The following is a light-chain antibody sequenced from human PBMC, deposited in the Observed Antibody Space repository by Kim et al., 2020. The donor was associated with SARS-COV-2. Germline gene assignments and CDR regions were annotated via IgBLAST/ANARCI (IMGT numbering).Light chain of an antibody. CDR3: QSFDNRLSGWV. Sequence: RVTVSCTGSSPTIGAVNVVHWSQQLPGRAPKLLIFADTRRPSGVPDRLSGSKSGTSASLAITGLQAEDEADYYCQSFDNRLSGWVFGGGTKLTVL. J-gene: IGLJ3*02. CDR2: ADT. CDR1: SPTIGAVNV. V-gene: IGLV1-40*01.